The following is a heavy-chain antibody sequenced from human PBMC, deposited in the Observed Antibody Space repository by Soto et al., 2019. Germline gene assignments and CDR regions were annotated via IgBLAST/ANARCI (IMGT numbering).Heavy chain of an antibody. J-gene: IGHJ5*02. D-gene: IGHD3-22*01. V-gene: IGHV1-69*01. CDR3: ARDLGTTIAGPPRRETYGWLDP. CDR1: GGTFTYYG. CDR2: IIPIIGPA. Sequence: QVQLVQSGAEVKRPGSSVKLSCKASGGTFTYYGISWVRQAPGQGLEWMGGIIPIIGPATYAQKFQGRVAMTADQSTRTGYMALSSLGSEDTALYYCARDLGTTIAGPPRRETYGWLDPWGQGTLVTVSS.